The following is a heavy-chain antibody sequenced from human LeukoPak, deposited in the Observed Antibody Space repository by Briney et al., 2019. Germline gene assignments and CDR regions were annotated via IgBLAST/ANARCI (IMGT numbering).Heavy chain of an antibody. Sequence: PGGSLRLSCAASGFTFSTYDMYWVRQAPGKGRECVASISRNRGASTYYAASVKGRFTISRDNSRSTLYLQMNSLRADDTAVYYCSKKGQNGDYGKPDWGQGTLVTVSS. D-gene: IGHD4-17*01. V-gene: IGHV3-23*01. J-gene: IGHJ4*02. CDR3: SKKGQNGDYGKPD. CDR1: GFTFSTYD. CDR2: ISRNRGAST.